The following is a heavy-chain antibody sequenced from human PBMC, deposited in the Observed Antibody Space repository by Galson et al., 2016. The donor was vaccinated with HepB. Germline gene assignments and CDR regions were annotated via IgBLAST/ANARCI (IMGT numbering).Heavy chain of an antibody. J-gene: IGHJ4*02. Sequence: SLRLSCAASGFTFSRYEMNWVRQAPGKGLEWVSYISSGGTTIYYADSVKGRFTISRDNSKNTLYLQLNSLRAEETAVYYCAREGAQMAVAGTAFDYWGQGTLVTVSS. D-gene: IGHD6-19*01. CDR3: AREGAQMAVAGTAFDY. V-gene: IGHV3-48*03. CDR1: GFTFSRYE. CDR2: ISSGGTTI.